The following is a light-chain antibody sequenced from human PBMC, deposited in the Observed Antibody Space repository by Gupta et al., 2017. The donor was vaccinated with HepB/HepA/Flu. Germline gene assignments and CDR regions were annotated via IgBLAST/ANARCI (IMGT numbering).Light chain of an antibody. CDR3: CSYAGSYTLL. CDR2: DVS. Sequence: PRSVSRSPGQSVTISCTGTSSDVGAYDYVSWYQQHPGKAPKLMIFDVSKRPSGVPDRFSGSKSGNTASLTISGLQAEDEADYYCCSYAGSYTLLFGGGTKLTVL. J-gene: IGLJ2*01. V-gene: IGLV2-11*01. CDR1: SSDVGAYDY.